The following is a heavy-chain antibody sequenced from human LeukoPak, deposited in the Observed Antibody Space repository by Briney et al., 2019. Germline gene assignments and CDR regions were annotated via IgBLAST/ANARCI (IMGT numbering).Heavy chain of an antibody. V-gene: IGHV4-39*01. D-gene: IGHD1-26*01. CDR3: ATYSGTSWDAFDI. CDR1: GGSISSGDYY. Sequence: SETLSLTCTVSGGSISSGDYYWSWIRQPPGKGLEWIGSIYYSGSTYYNPPLKSRVTISVDTSKNQFYLKLSSVTATDTAVYYCATYSGTSWDAFDIWGQGTMVTVS. J-gene: IGHJ3*02. CDR2: IYYSGST.